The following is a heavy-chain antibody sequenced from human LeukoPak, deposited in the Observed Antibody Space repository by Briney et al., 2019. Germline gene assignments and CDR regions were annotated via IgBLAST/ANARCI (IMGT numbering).Heavy chain of an antibody. D-gene: IGHD6-25*01. Sequence: ASVKVSCKVSGYTFTSYGISWVRQAPGQGLEWMGIISPSGGSTTYAQKFQGRVTMTRDTSTSTVYMELSSLRSEDTAVYYCARGGYRSPRDAFDIWAKGQWSPSLQ. J-gene: IGHJ3*02. CDR3: ARGGYRSPRDAFDI. CDR2: ISPSGGST. V-gene: IGHV1-46*01. CDR1: GYTFTSYG.